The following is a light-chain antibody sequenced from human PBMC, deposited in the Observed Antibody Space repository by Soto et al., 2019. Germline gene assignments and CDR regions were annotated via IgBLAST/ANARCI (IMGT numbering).Light chain of an antibody. V-gene: IGKV3-15*01. CDR3: QQYNNWPPVA. CDR2: GAS. CDR1: PSVSNS. Sequence: ETGLAHKTATVPWSRGECGTLSWTDSPSVSNSLAWYQHKPGQSPRLLIYGASTRATGIPARFSGSGSGTEFTLTISSLQSEDFAVYYCQQYNNWPPVAFRQGTRLEIK. J-gene: IGKJ5*01.